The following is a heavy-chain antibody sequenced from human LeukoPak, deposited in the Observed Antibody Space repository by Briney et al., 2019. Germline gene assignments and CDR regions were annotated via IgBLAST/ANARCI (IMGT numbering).Heavy chain of an antibody. CDR2: IYYSGST. D-gene: IGHD3-9*01. Sequence: SETLSLTCTVSGGSISSYYWSWIRQPPGKGLEWIGYIYYSGSTNYNPSLKSRVTISVDTSKNQFSLKLSSVTAADTAVYYCARGGYGILTGYHGYFDYWGQGTLVTVSS. V-gene: IGHV4-59*01. CDR1: GGSISSYY. CDR3: ARGGYGILTGYHGYFDY. J-gene: IGHJ4*02.